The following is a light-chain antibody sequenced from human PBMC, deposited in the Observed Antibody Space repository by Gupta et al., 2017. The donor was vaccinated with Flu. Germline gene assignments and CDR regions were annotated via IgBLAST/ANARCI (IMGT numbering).Light chain of an antibody. CDR3: QQYMAYST. CDR1: QSISPW. V-gene: IGKV1-5*03. Sequence: GDRVTITCRASQSISPWLAWYQQKPGKAPKLLIYKASTLESGVPSRFYASGSGTEFTLTISSLQPDDFATYYCQQYMAYSTFGQGTKVEI. J-gene: IGKJ1*01. CDR2: KAS.